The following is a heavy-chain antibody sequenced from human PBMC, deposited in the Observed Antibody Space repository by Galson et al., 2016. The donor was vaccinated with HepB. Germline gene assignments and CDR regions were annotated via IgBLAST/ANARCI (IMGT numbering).Heavy chain of an antibody. CDR2: ISDSGST. V-gene: IGHV4-59*01. CDR3: ATMTTHSPGYYNGLDV. J-gene: IGHJ6*04. D-gene: IGHD4-11*01. CDR1: GGSISSYF. Sequence: SETLSLTCTVPGGSISSYFWSWIRQPPGKGLEWIGYISDSGSTNYKPSLKSRVTISSDTSKKKFFVKLTSVTAADTAVYYSATMTTHSPGYYNGLDVWGKGTTVTVSS.